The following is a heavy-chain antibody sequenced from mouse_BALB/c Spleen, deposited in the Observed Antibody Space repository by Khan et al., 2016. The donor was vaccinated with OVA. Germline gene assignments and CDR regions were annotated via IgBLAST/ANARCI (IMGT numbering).Heavy chain of an antibody. D-gene: IGHD2-14*01. J-gene: IGHJ4*01. V-gene: IGHV1-4*01. CDR3: ARRTTGYSMDS. CDR2: INPRSGYT. CDR1: GYTFNSNT. Sequence: QVQLQQSGAELARPGASVRMSCKASGYTFNSNTMHWIKQRPGQGLEWIGYINPRSGYTNYNQNFKDKATLTADKSSSTAYMQLSSLTSEDSAVYYCARRTTGYSMDSWGQGTSVTVSS.